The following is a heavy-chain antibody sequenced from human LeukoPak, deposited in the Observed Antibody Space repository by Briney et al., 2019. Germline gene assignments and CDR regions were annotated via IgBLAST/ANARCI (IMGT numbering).Heavy chain of an antibody. CDR1: RGSISGYS. D-gene: IGHD3-22*01. Sequence: SETLSLTCTVSRGSISGYSWSWIRQSPGGGLEWIGYIYYSGTTNYNPSLKSRVSMSVDTSKNQFSLKLSSVTAADTAVYYCASLTTAEAFDIWGQGTMVTVSS. J-gene: IGHJ3*02. CDR3: ASLTTAEAFDI. CDR2: IYYSGTT. V-gene: IGHV4-59*01.